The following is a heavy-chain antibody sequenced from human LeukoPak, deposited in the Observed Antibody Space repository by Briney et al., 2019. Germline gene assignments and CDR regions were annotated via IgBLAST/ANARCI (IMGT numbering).Heavy chain of an antibody. V-gene: IGHV4-61*01. CDR1: GGSVSSGSFY. D-gene: IGHD5-18*01. CDR3: ARGGRGYLNYYYYGMDV. CDR2: IYHSGST. Sequence: SETLSLTCTVSGGSVSSGSFYWSWIRQPPGKRLEWIGYIYHSGSTNYNPSLKSRVTISVDTSENQFSLKLSSVTAADTAVYYCARGGRGYLNYYYYGMDVWGQGTTVTVSS. J-gene: IGHJ6*02.